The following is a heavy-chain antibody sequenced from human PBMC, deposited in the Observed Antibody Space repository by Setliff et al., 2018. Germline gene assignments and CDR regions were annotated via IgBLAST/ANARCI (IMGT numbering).Heavy chain of an antibody. CDR1: GGTFTNYA. CDR2: INPIFGTA. D-gene: IGHD2-15*01. V-gene: IGHV1-69*05. Sequence: SVKVSCKASGGTFTNYAINWVRQAPGQGLEWMGGINPIFGTADYTQNFQGRVTNTTDESTSTAYMELSSLRSEDTAIYYCATERGLVVSATDYYYYMDVWGKGTTVTVSS. CDR3: ATERGLVVSATDYYYYMDV. J-gene: IGHJ6*03.